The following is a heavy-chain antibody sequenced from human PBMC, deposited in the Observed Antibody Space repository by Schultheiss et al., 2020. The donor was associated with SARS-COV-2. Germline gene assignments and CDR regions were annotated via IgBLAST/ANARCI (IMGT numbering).Heavy chain of an antibody. CDR2: IWYDGSNK. CDR1: GFTFSSYA. Sequence: GGSLRLSCAASGFTFSSYAMHWVRQAPGKGLEWVAVIWYDGSNKYYADSVKGRFTISRDNSKNTLYLQMNSLRAEDTAVYYCAKDRANGYYYYGMDVWGQGTTVTVSS. D-gene: IGHD2-8*01. J-gene: IGHJ6*02. CDR3: AKDRANGYYYYGMDV. V-gene: IGHV3-30-3*01.